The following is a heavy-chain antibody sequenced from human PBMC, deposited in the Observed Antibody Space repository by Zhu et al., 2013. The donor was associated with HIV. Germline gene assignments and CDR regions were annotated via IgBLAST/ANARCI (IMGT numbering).Heavy chain of an antibody. CDR3: ARVPRGVVGTIWYFDL. D-gene: IGHD3-10*01. CDR1: GDSISSSSYS. J-gene: IGHJ2*01. CDR2: IYYSGST. Sequence: VQLQESGPGLVKPSETLSLTCTVSGDSISSSSYSWGWIRQPPGKGLEWIGSIYYSGSTYYNPSLKSRVTISVDTSKNQFSLKLSSVTAADTAVYYCARVPRGVVGTIWYFDLWGRGTLVTVSS. V-gene: IGHV4-39*07.